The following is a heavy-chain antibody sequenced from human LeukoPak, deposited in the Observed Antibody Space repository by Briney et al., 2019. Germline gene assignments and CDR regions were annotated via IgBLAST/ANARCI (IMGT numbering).Heavy chain of an antibody. CDR2: INPNSGGT. Sequence: ASVKVSCKASGGTFSSYAISWVRQAPGQGLEWMGWINPNSGGTNYAQKFQGRVTMTRDTSISTAYMELSRLRSDDTAVYYCASLTTASDPALGNYYMDVWGKGTTVTVSS. V-gene: IGHV1-2*02. CDR3: ASLTTASDPALGNYYMDV. D-gene: IGHD4-11*01. CDR1: GGTFSSYA. J-gene: IGHJ6*03.